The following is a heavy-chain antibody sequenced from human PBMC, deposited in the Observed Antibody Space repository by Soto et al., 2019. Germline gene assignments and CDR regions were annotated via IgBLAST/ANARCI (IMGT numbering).Heavy chain of an antibody. CDR2: ISGSGDSK. CDR3: AKDGRMVRGTTTYYYYGMDV. V-gene: IGHV3-23*01. CDR1: GITFSNYA. Sequence: LGGSLRLSCAASGITFSNYAMSWVRQAPGKGLEWVSGISGSGDSKYYAESVKGRFTISRDNSKNTLYLQMNSLRAEDTAVYYCAKDGRMVRGTTTYYYYGMDVWGQGTTVTVSS. D-gene: IGHD3-10*01. J-gene: IGHJ6*02.